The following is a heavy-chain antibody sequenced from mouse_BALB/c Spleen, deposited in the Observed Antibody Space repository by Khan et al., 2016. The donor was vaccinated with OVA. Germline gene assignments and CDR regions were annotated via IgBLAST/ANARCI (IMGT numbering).Heavy chain of an antibody. CDR3: SRSGYGSFAY. V-gene: IGHV1S81*02. J-gene: IGHJ3*01. Sequence: QVQLQQSGAELVKPGASVRLSCKASGYTFTSYYLYWVKQRPGQGLEWIGDINPSSGGTNFNEKFKSKATLTVDKSSSTAHIQLNSLTSEDSAVYYCSRSGYGSFAYWGQGTLVTVSA. D-gene: IGHD2-2*01. CDR1: GYTFTSYY. CDR2: INPSSGGT.